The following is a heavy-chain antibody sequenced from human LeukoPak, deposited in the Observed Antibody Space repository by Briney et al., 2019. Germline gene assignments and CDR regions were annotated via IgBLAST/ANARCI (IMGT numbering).Heavy chain of an antibody. CDR2: IYYSGST. D-gene: IGHD2-2*02. J-gene: IGHJ5*02. Sequence: NTSETLSLTCTVSGGYISSSSYYWGWIRQPPGKGLEWIGSIYYSGSTYYNPSLKSRVTISVDTSKNQFSLKLSSVTAADTAVYYCARRDIVVVPAAIGYNWFDPWGQGTLVTVSS. V-gene: IGHV4-39*01. CDR1: GGYISSSSYY. CDR3: ARRDIVVVPAAIGYNWFDP.